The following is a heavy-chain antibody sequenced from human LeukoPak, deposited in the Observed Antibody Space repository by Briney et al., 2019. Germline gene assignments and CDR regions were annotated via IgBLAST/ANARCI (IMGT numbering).Heavy chain of an antibody. CDR3: ARDSQGGADY. D-gene: IGHD3-16*01. V-gene: IGHV3-30-3*01. CDR1: GFTFSNYV. J-gene: IGHJ4*02. CDR2: ISYDGSNK. Sequence: GRSLRLSCAASGFTFSNYVIHWVRQAPGKGLEWVAVISYDGSNKYYADSVKGRFTISRDNSKNTLYLQMNSLRAEDTAVYYCARDSQGGADYWGQGTLVTVSS.